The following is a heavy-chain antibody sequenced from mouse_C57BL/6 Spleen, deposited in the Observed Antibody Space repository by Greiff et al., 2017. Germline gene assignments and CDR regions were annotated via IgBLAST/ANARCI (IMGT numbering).Heavy chain of an antibody. CDR3: ARPITTVSSVGYFDV. Sequence: EVMLVESGGGLVKPGGSLKLSCAASGFTFSDYGMHWVRQAPEKGLEWVAYISSGSSTIYYADTVKGRFTISRDNAKNTLFLQMTSLRSEDTAMYYCARPITTVSSVGYFDVWGTGTTVTVSS. V-gene: IGHV5-17*01. CDR2: ISSGSSTI. J-gene: IGHJ1*03. D-gene: IGHD1-1*01. CDR1: GFTFSDYG.